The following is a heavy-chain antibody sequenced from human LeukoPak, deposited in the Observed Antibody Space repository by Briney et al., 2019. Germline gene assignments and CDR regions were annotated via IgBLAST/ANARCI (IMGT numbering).Heavy chain of an antibody. V-gene: IGHV3-7*01. CDR1: GFTFSSYW. Sequence: GGSLRLSRAASGFTFSSYWMSWVRQAPGKGLEWVANIKQGGSEKYYVDSVKGRFTISRDNAKNSLYLQMNSLRAEDTAVYYCARERCSSTSCSTVNFDYWGQGTLVTVSS. CDR3: ARERCSSTSCSTVNFDY. J-gene: IGHJ4*02. D-gene: IGHD2-2*02. CDR2: IKQGGSEK.